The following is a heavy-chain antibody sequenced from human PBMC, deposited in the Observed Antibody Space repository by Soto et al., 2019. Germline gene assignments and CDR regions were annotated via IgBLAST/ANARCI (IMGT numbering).Heavy chain of an antibody. Sequence: QVQLVQSGAEVKKPGSSVKVSCKASGGPFSSYTISWVRQAPGQGLEWMGRIIPILGIANYAQKFQGRVTITADKSTSTAYMELSSLRSEDTAVYYCARDVGGATTGDYWGQGTLVTVSS. CDR2: IIPILGIA. CDR3: ARDVGGATTGDY. CDR1: GGPFSSYT. J-gene: IGHJ4*02. D-gene: IGHD1-26*01. V-gene: IGHV1-69*08.